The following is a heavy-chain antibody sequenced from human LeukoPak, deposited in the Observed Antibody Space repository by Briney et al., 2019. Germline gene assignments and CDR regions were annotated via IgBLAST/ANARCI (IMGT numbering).Heavy chain of an antibody. CDR3: ARKGGGSGSYDYFDF. CDR2: ISEDGSYV. J-gene: IGHJ4*02. CDR1: VFTLSNYV. Sequence: PGGSLRLSCAASVFTLSNYVMHWVRPAAGRGLAGVAVISEDGSYVYTADSVKGRFTISRDNSKTTLYLQMNSLRAEDTAVYYCARKGGGSGSYDYFDFWGQGSLVTVSS. D-gene: IGHD6-19*01. V-gene: IGHV3-30*04.